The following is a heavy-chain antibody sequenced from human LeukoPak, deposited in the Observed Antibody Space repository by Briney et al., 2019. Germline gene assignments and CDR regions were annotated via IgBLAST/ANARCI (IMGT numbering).Heavy chain of an antibody. J-gene: IGHJ4*02. V-gene: IGHV4-38-2*02. CDR1: GYSISSGYY. D-gene: IGHD6-19*01. Sequence: SQTLSLTCAVSGYSISSGYYWGWIRQPPGKGLEWIASIYHSGSTNYNPSLKSRVTISVDTSKNQFSLKLSSVTAADTAVYYCARDPNPIAVAGLDYWGQGTLVTVSS. CDR2: IYHSGST. CDR3: ARDPNPIAVAGLDY.